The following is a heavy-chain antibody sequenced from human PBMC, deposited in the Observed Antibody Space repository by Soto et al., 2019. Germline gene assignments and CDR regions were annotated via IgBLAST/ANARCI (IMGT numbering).Heavy chain of an antibody. CDR3: ARYRSSGYSRGDYGFDM. CDR2: IYYIGST. CDR1: GGSISSGGYY. J-gene: IGHJ3*02. V-gene: IGHV4-30-4*01. D-gene: IGHD3-22*01. Sequence: SETLSLTYTVSGGSISSGGYYWSWIRHPPGKGLEWIGYIYYIGSTYYNPSLKSRVTISVDTSKNQFSLKLSSVNAAATAVYYCARYRSSGYSRGDYGFDMWGQGPM.